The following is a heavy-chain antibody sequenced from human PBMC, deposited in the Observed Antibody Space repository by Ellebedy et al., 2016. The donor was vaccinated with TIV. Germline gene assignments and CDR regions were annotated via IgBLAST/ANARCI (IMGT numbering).Heavy chain of an antibody. V-gene: IGHV1-69*13. CDR2: IIPIFGTA. CDR1: GGTFSSYA. J-gene: IGHJ6*02. Sequence: SVKVSCXASGGTFSSYAISWVRQAPGQGLEWMGGIIPIFGTANYAQKFQGRVTITADESTSTAYMEPSRLRSDDTAVYYCARGLRGMDVWGQGTTVTVSS. CDR3: ARGLRGMDV. D-gene: IGHD3-16*01.